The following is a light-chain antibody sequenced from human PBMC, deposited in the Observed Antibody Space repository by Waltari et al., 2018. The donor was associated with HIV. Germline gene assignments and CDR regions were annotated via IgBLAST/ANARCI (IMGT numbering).Light chain of an antibody. CDR3: SSYAGSKGVV. V-gene: IGLV2-8*02. CDR2: EVS. J-gene: IGLJ2*01. Sequence: SALTQPHPAARAPGQAGTISSTGSSSDAGGYNYVARYQQHPGKAPKLMIYEVSQRPSGVPVRCSGSKSGNPASLTVSGLQAEDEADYYCSSYAGSKGVVFGGGTKLTVL. CDR1: SSDAGGYNY.